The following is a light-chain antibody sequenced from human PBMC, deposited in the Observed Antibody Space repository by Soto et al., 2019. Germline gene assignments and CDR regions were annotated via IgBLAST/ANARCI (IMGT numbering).Light chain of an antibody. CDR1: QSVSSN. CDR3: QQYNNWPPLT. V-gene: IGKV3-15*01. J-gene: IGKJ4*01. Sequence: EIVLTQSPGTLSLSPGERATLSCRASQSVSSNLAWYQQKPGQAPRLLIYGASTRATGIPARFSGSGSGTEFTLTISSLQPEDFAVYYCQQYNNWPPLTFGGGTKVDNK. CDR2: GAS.